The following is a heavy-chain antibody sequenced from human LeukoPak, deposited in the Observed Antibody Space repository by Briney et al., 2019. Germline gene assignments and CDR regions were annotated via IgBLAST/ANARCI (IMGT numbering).Heavy chain of an antibody. CDR3: AREYNWKYFDY. J-gene: IGHJ4*02. D-gene: IGHD1-20*01. CDR1: GFTFSNAW. Sequence: GGSLRLSCAASGFTFSNAWMSWVRQAPGKGLEWVSDISGSGASTYYADSVKDRFTISRHNSKNTLYLQMNSLRAEDTAVYYCAREYNWKYFDYWGQGTLVTVSS. V-gene: IGHV3-23*01. CDR2: ISGSGAST.